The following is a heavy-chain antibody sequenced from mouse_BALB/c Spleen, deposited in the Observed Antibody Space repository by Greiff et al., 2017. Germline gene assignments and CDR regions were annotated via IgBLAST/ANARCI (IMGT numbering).Heavy chain of an antibody. CDR1: GFSLTSYG. D-gene: IGHD1-1*01. J-gene: IGHJ4*01. CDR3: AREDFTTGVYAMDY. CDR2: IWAGGST. Sequence: QVQLKESGPGLVAPSQSLSITCTVSGFSLTSYGVHWVRQPPGKGLEWLGVIWAGGSTNYNSALMSRLSISKDNSKSQVFLKMNSLQTDDPAMYYCAREDFTTGVYAMDYWGQGTSVTVSS. V-gene: IGHV2-9*02.